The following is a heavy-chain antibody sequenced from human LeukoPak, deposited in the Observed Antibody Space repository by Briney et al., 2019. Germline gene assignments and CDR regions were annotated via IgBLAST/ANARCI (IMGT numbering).Heavy chain of an antibody. D-gene: IGHD4-17*01. Sequence: TGGSLRLSCAASGFTFGSYSMNWVRQAPGKGLEWVSASGSGGSTYYADSVKGRFTISRDNSKNTLYLQMNSLRAEDTAVYYCPKDLAGYGDYNQLFNYWGQGTLVTVSS. J-gene: IGHJ4*02. CDR1: GFTFGSYS. V-gene: IGHV3-23*01. CDR2: SGSGGST. CDR3: PKDLAGYGDYNQLFNY.